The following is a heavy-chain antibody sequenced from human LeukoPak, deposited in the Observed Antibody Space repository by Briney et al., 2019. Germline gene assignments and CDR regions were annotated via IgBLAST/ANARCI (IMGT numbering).Heavy chain of an antibody. CDR3: ARAGYSSSWDLDY. CDR1: GFTFDDYG. Sequence: GGSLRLSCAASGFTFDDYGMSWVRQAPGKGLEWVSSISSSSSYIYYADSVKGRFTISRDNAKNSLYLQMNSLRAEDTAVYYCARAGYSSSWDLDYWGQGTLVTVSS. J-gene: IGHJ4*02. V-gene: IGHV3-21*01. CDR2: ISSSSSYI. D-gene: IGHD6-13*01.